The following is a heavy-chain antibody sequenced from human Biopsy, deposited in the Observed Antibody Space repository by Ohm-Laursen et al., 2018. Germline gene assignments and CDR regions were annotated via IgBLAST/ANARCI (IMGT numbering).Heavy chain of an antibody. J-gene: IGHJ2*01. CDR2: ISYDGSGE. Sequence: SSLRLSCTASGFTFTSYAMHWVRQAPGKGPEWVAVISYDGSGEYYADSLQGRFIISRDNPKNTVDLQMNSLRAEDTAVYFCARDGKRWDYSTYFSWHFDLWGRGTLVTVSS. V-gene: IGHV3-30*03. CDR3: ARDGKRWDYSTYFSWHFDL. D-gene: IGHD4-11*01. CDR1: GFTFTSYA.